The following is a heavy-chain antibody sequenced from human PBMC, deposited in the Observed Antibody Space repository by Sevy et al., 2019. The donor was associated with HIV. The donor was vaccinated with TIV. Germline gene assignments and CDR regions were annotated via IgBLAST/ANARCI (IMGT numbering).Heavy chain of an antibody. CDR1: GDSFSSYF. CDR3: ARSNWVTATNGFSKSYYFDY. D-gene: IGHD7-27*01. CDR2: INTSGRT. Sequence: SETLSLTCTVSGDSFSSYFWAWIRQPAGKGLEWIGRINTSGRTNYNPSLKSRVTMSVDTSKSQFSLKVTSLTAADTAIYFCARSNWVTATNGFSKSYYFDYWGQRSLVTVSS. V-gene: IGHV4-4*07. J-gene: IGHJ4*02.